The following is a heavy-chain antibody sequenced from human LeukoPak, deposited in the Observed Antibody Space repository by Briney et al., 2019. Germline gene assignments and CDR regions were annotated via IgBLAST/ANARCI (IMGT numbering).Heavy chain of an antibody. D-gene: IGHD3-22*01. CDR1: GGTFSSYA. V-gene: IGHV1-69*04. CDR2: IIPIPGIA. CDR3: AAMGYDSSGYYSFDY. J-gene: IGHJ4*02. Sequence: SVKVSCKASGGTFSSYAISWVRQAPGQGLEWMGRIIPIPGIANYAQKFQGRVTITADKSTSTAYMELSSLRSEDTAVYYCAAMGYDSSGYYSFDYWGQGTLVTVSS.